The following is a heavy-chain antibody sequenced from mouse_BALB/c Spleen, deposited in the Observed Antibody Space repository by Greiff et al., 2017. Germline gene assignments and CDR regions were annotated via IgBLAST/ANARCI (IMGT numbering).Heavy chain of an antibody. J-gene: IGHJ4*01. V-gene: IGHV5-9-4*01. CDR3: AREGAVVADYYAMDY. CDR2: ISSGGSYT. CDR1: GFTFSSYA. D-gene: IGHD1-1*01. Sequence: EVHLVESGGGLVKPGGSLKLSCAASGFTFSSYAMSWVRQSPEKRLEWVAEISSGGSYTYYPDTVTGRFTISRDNAKNTLYLEMSSLRSEDTAMYYCAREGAVVADYYAMDYWGQGTAVTVAS.